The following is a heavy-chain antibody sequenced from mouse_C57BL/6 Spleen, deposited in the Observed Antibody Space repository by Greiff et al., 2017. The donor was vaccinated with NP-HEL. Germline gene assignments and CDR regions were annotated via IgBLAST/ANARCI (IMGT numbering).Heavy chain of an antibody. CDR1: GYTFTSYW. CDR2: IDPSDSYT. Sequence: VQLQQPGAELVRPGTSVKLSCKASGYTFTSYWMHWVKQRPGQGLEWIGVIDPSDSYTNYNQKFKGKATLTVDTSSSTAYMQLSSLTSEDSAVYYCARLNYYGSSYDYFDYWGQGTTLTVSS. J-gene: IGHJ2*01. CDR3: ARLNYYGSSYDYFDY. V-gene: IGHV1-59*01. D-gene: IGHD1-1*01.